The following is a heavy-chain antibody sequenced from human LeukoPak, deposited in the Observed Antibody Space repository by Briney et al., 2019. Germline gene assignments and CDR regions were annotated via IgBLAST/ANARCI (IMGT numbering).Heavy chain of an antibody. Sequence: GGSLRLSCAASGFTFSSYAMSWVRQAPGKGLEWVSAISGSGGSTYYADSVKGRFTISRDNSKNTLYLQMNSLRAEDTAVYYCAKVWDTYYYDSSGSFDYWGQGTLVTVSS. J-gene: IGHJ4*02. CDR2: ISGSGGST. CDR3: AKVWDTYYYDSSGSFDY. D-gene: IGHD3-22*01. CDR1: GFTFSSYA. V-gene: IGHV3-23*01.